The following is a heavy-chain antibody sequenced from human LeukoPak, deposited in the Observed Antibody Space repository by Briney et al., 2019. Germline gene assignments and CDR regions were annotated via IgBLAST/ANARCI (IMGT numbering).Heavy chain of an antibody. J-gene: IGHJ4*02. CDR3: ARDLAVPGTARGY. CDR1: GYTFSAYD. CDR2: INTNAGNP. V-gene: IGHV7-4-1*01. D-gene: IGHD6-19*01. Sequence: GASVKVSCKASGYTFSAYDISWMRQAPGQGLEWMGGINTNAGNPIYAQDFTGRFVFSLDSSVSTAYLQIDSVEAEDTAIYFCARDLAVPGTARGYWGQGTLVTVPS.